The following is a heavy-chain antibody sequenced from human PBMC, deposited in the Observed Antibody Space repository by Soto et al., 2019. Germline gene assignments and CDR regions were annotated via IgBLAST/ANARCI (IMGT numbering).Heavy chain of an antibody. J-gene: IGHJ6*02. Sequence: GASMKVSCKGSGYPLTKYCIGWVRQAPGTRLEWMGWINDYNGNTNYAQKLQGRVTMTTDTSTSTAYMELRSLRYDETAVYYCARKDGLGEYNGMDVWGQGTTVNVSS. CDR2: INDYNGNT. V-gene: IGHV1-18*01. CDR1: GYPLTKYC. D-gene: IGHD3-10*01. CDR3: ARKDGLGEYNGMDV.